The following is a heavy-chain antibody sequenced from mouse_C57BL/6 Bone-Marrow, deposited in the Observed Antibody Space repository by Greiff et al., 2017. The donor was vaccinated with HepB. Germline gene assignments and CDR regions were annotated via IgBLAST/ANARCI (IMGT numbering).Heavy chain of an antibody. J-gene: IGHJ3*01. CDR3: AVLYGSAY. CDR1: GYAFSSYW. Sequence: VKLVESGAELVKPGASVKISCKASGYAFSSYWMNWVKQRPGKGLEWIGQIYPGDGDTNYNGKFKGKATLTADKSSSTAYMQLSSLTSEDSAVYFCAVLYGSAYWGQGTLVTVSA. D-gene: IGHD1-1*01. CDR2: IYPGDGDT. V-gene: IGHV1-80*01.